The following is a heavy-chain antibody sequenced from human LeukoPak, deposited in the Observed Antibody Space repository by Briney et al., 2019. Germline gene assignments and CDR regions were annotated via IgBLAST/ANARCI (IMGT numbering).Heavy chain of an antibody. V-gene: IGHV1-24*01. J-gene: IGHJ4*02. Sequence: ASVKVSCKVSGYTLTELSMHWVRQAPGKGLEWMGGFDPEDGETIYAQKFQGRVTMTEDTSTDTAYMELSSLRSEDTAVYYCATAARGYSSGWYNGFDYWGQGTLVTVSS. CDR2: FDPEDGET. CDR3: ATAARGYSSGWYNGFDY. CDR1: GYTLTELS. D-gene: IGHD6-19*01.